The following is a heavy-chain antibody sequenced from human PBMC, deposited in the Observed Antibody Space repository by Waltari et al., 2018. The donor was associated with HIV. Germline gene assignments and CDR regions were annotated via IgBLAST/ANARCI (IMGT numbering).Heavy chain of an antibody. CDR3: VAQDYSDSVDW. V-gene: IGHV4-39*07. CDR1: CGSLSSHFSH. Sequence: QLRLQESGPRLVKPSETLSLTCSVSCGSLSSHFSHWGWIRQSPGKELEWIGSIYYTGNTYYKPSLKRRVTISIDTSKNQFSLRLTSVTAADTAIYYCVAQDYSDSVDWWGQGTLVTVFS. CDR2: IYYTGNT. D-gene: IGHD4-17*01. J-gene: IGHJ4*02.